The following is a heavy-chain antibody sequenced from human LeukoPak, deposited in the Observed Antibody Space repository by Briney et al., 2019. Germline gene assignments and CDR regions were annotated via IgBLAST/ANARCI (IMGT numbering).Heavy chain of an antibody. J-gene: IGHJ4*02. D-gene: IGHD5-12*01. CDR1: GGSISGYY. V-gene: IGHV4-59*08. CDR2: IHYSGST. Sequence: SETLSLTCTVSGGSISGYYWSWIRQPPGKGLEWIGYIHYSGSTNYNPSLKSRVTISQDTSKNQFSLKLSSVTAADTAVYYCARHGSGVVATITSLDYWGQGTLVTDSS. CDR3: ARHGSGVVATITSLDY.